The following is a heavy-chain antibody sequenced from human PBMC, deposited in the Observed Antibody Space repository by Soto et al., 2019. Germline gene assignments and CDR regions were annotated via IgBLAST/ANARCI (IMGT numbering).Heavy chain of an antibody. CDR3: AKDRDIVVVVAALQH. J-gene: IGHJ1*01. V-gene: IGHV3-30*18. D-gene: IGHD2-15*01. Sequence: GGSLRLSCAASGFTFSSYGMHWVRQAPGKGLEWVAVISYDGSNKYYVDSVKGRFTISRDNSKNTLYLQMNSLRAEDTAVYYCAKDRDIVVVVAALQHWGQGTLVTVSS. CDR2: ISYDGSNK. CDR1: GFTFSSYG.